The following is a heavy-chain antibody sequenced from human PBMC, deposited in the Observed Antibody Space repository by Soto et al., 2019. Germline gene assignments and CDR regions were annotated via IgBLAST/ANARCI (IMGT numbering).Heavy chain of an antibody. D-gene: IGHD2-15*01. CDR2: IYWNDDK. CDR3: APRLSWAVAATSPFDY. Sequence: QITLKESGPTLVKPTQTLTLTCTFSGFSLTTSGVGVGWIRQPPGEALEWLALIYWNDDKRYSPSLTTRLTSPQDTSKDQVVLRMTTRDPTDTATYYFAPRLSWAVAATSPFDYWGQGTLVTVSS. V-gene: IGHV2-5*01. CDR1: GFSLTTSGVG. J-gene: IGHJ4*02.